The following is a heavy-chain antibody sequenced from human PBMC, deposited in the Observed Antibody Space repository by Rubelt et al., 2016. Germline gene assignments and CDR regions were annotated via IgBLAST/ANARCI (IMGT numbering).Heavy chain of an antibody. CDR2: IYYSGST. D-gene: IGHD4-11*01. CDR3: ARSNYDYYYYYGMDV. Sequence: QVQLQESGPGLVKPSETLSLTCTVSGGSISSYYWSWIRQPPGKGLEWIGYIYYSGSTNYNPSLKMRIPFSVDTSKNQFSLQLSSVTAADTAVDYCARSNYDYYYYYGMDVWGQGTTVTVSS. V-gene: IGHV4-59*01. CDR1: GGSISSYY. J-gene: IGHJ6*02.